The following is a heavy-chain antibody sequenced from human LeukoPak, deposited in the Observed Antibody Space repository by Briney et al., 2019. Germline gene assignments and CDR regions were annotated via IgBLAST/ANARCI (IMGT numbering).Heavy chain of an antibody. CDR1: GFTFSNYW. V-gene: IGHV3-7*01. D-gene: IGHD5-18*01. J-gene: IGHJ4*02. Sequence: GGSLRLSCAASGFTFSNYWMLWVRQAPGKGLEWVASIKQDGSEKYYVDSMKGRFTISRDNAKNSLYLQMNSLRAEDTAVYYCARDGPDTAMDFDYWGQGTLVTVSS. CDR3: ARDGPDTAMDFDY. CDR2: IKQDGSEK.